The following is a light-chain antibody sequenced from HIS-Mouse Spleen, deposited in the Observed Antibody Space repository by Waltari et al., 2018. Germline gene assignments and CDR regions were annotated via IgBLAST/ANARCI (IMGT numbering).Light chain of an antibody. CDR1: QSISSY. V-gene: IGKV1-39*01. J-gene: IGKJ3*01. Sequence: DIQMTQSPSSLSASVGDRVTITCRASQSISSYLNWYQQKPGKAPKLLIYAASSFQSGVPSRFSGSGSGTDFTLTSSSLQPEDFATYYCQQSYSTPFTFGPGTKVDIK. CDR3: QQSYSTPFT. CDR2: AAS.